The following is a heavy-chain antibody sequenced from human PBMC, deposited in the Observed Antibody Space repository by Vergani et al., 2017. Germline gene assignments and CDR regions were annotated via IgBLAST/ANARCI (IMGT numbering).Heavy chain of an antibody. CDR1: GGSVSSGSYY. Sequence: QVQLQESGPGLVKPSETLSLTCTVSGGSVSSGSYYWSWIRQPPGKGLEWIGEINHSGSTNYNPSLKSRVTISVDTSKNQFSLKLSSVTAADTAVYYCARGPSGYSYGLKRAYYFDYWGQGTLVTVSS. CDR2: INHSGST. J-gene: IGHJ4*02. CDR3: ARGPSGYSYGLKRAYYFDY. D-gene: IGHD5-18*01. V-gene: IGHV4-61*01.